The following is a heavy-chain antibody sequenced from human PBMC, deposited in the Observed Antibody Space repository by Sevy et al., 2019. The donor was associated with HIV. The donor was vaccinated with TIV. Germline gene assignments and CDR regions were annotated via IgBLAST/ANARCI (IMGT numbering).Heavy chain of an antibody. V-gene: IGHV1-8*01. CDR2: MNPNSRNT. CDR1: GYTFSSYD. CDR3: AKLLAFCSSASCYPGYYYYGMDV. J-gene: IGHJ6*02. D-gene: IGHD2-2*01. Sequence: APVKVSCKASGYTFSSYDINWVRQATRQGLERMGWMNPNSRNTGYAQKFQGRVTMTRNISISTAYMELNGLRSEDTAVYYCAKLLAFCSSASCYPGYYYYGMDVWGQGTTVTVSS.